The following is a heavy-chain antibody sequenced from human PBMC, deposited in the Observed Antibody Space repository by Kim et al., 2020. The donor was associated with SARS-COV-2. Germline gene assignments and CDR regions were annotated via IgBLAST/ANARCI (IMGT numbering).Heavy chain of an antibody. Sequence: SSNTGYAQKFQGRVTMTRNTSISTAYMELSSLRSEDTAVYYCARGGYSSSWGQGTLVTVSS. CDR2: SSNT. D-gene: IGHD6-13*01. J-gene: IGHJ4*02. V-gene: IGHV1-8*01. CDR3: ARGGYSSS.